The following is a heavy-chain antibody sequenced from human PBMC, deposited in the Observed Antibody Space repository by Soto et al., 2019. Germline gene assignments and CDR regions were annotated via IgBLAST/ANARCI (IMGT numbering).Heavy chain of an antibody. CDR1: GGSISSGGYY. Sequence: SETLSLACTVSGGSISSGGYYWSWIRQHPGKGLEWIGYIYYSGSTYYNPSLKSRVTISVDTSKNQFSLKLSSVTAADTAVYYCASRGYSYGFSLGMDVWGQGTTVT. V-gene: IGHV4-31*03. D-gene: IGHD5-18*01. J-gene: IGHJ6*02. CDR3: ASRGYSYGFSLGMDV. CDR2: IYYSGST.